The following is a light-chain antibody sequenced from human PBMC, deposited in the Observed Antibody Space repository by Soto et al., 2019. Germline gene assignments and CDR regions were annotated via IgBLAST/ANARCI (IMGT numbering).Light chain of an antibody. CDR2: GAS. CDR3: QQYNNWPPWT. V-gene: IGKV3-15*01. CDR1: QSVSSN. J-gene: IGKJ1*01. Sequence: EIGLTQFPCTLSGSVGDRVTVTCRASQSVSSNLAWYQQKPGQAPRLLIYGASTRATGIPARFSGSGSGTEFTLTISSLQSEDFAVYYCQQYNNWPPWTFGQGTKVDIK.